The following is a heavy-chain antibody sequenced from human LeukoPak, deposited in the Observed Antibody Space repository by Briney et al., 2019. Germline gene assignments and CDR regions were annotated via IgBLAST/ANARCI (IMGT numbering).Heavy chain of an antibody. CDR1: AYSFTDYY. V-gene: IGHV1-2*02. D-gene: IGHD3-22*01. J-gene: IGHJ4*02. CDR3: AGTDYYDSSGYLFDY. CDR2: INPNSGGT. Sequence: ASVKVSCKASAYSFTDYYMHWVRQAPGQGLEWMGWINPNSGGTNYAQKFQGRVTMTRDTSISTAYMELSRLRSDDTAVYYCAGTDYYDSSGYLFDYWGQGTLVTVSS.